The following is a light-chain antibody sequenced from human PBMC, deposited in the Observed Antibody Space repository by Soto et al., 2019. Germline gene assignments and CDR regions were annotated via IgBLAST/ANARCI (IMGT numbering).Light chain of an antibody. V-gene: IGLV2-14*01. CDR2: EVT. J-gene: IGLJ2*01. CDR3: NSYTNSSAVV. Sequence: QSVLTQPASVSGSPGQSITISCAGTRDDIGAYDYVSWYQQHPGNAPKLLVYEVTNRPSGVSDRFSGSKSGNTASLTISGLQAEEEADYYCNSYTNSSAVVFDGGTKVTVL. CDR1: RDDIGAYDY.